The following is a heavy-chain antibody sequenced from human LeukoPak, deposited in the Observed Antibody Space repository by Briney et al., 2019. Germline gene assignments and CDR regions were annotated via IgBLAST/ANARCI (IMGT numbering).Heavy chain of an antibody. D-gene: IGHD3-3*01. CDR2: ISGSAGST. CDR1: GFTFSSYA. Sequence: ETGGSERLCCAASGFTFSSYAMSWVRKAPGTGLEWVSAISGSAGSTYYADSVKGRFTISRDNSKNTLYLQMNSLRAEDTAVYYCAKGAITIFGVVHVDYWGQGTLVTVSS. J-gene: IGHJ4*02. V-gene: IGHV3-23*01. CDR3: AKGAITIFGVVHVDY.